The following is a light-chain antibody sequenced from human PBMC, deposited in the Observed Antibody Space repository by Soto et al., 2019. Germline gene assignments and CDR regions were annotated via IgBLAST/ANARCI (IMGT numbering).Light chain of an antibody. CDR2: EVT. CDR1: SGDVENYKL. J-gene: IGLJ1*01. V-gene: IGLV2-23*02. CDR3: CSSVGSYV. Sequence: QSVLNQPASVSGSPGQSVTISCTATSGDVENYKLVSWYQQHPGKAPKLIIYEVTKRPSGVSNRFSGSKSANTASLTISGLQPEDEADYYCCSSVGSYVFGTGTKVTVL.